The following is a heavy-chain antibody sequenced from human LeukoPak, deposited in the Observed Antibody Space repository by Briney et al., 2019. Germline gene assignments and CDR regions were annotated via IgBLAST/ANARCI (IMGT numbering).Heavy chain of an antibody. J-gene: IGHJ4*02. CDR2: ISSSGSTI. CDR1: GFTFSSYE. CDR3: ASLVVMGHYFDY. V-gene: IGHV3-48*03. D-gene: IGHD2-15*01. Sequence: GGSLRLSCAASGFTFSSYEMNWVRQAPGKGLDCVSYISSSGSTIYYADSVKGRFTISRDNAKNSLYLQMNSLRAEDTAVYYCASLVVMGHYFDYWGQGTLLTVSS.